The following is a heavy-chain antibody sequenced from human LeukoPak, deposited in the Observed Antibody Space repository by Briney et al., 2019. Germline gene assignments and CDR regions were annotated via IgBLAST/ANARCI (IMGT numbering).Heavy chain of an antibody. CDR2: IIPIFGTA. CDR3: ARSLKKIVVVPAAIRNLGTHY. J-gene: IGHJ4*02. V-gene: IGHV1-69*13. CDR1: GGTFSSYA. D-gene: IGHD2-2*02. Sequence: SVKVSCKASGGTFSSYAISWVRQAPGQGLEWMGGIIPIFGTANYAQKFQGRVTITADESTSTAYMELSSLRSEDTAVYYCARSLKKIVVVPAAIRNLGTHYWGQGTLVTVSS.